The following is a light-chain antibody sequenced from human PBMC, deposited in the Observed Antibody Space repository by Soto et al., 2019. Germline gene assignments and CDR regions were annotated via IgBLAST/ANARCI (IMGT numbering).Light chain of an antibody. V-gene: IGKV1-5*01. CDR1: QSISSW. Sequence: DIQMTQSPSTLSASVGDRVTITCRASQSISSWLAWYQQKPGKAPILLIHEASRLESGVPSRFSGSESGTEFTLTISGLHAEDFATYYCQQYNNFPLTFGGGTRVEIK. J-gene: IGKJ4*01. CDR3: QQYNNFPLT. CDR2: EAS.